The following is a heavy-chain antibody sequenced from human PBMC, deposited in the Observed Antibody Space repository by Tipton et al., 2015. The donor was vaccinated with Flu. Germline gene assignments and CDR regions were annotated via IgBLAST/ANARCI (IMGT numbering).Heavy chain of an antibody. D-gene: IGHD3-3*01. J-gene: IGHJ6*02. Sequence: GSLRLSCAASGFTFSDYYMSWIRQAPGKGLEWVSYISSSGGTIYYADSVKGRFTISRDNAKKSLYLQMNSLRAEDTAVYYCASGLLFFGYYGMDVWGQGTTVTVSS. CDR2: ISSSGGTI. CDR1: GFTFSDYY. CDR3: ASGLLFFGYYGMDV. V-gene: IGHV3-11*01.